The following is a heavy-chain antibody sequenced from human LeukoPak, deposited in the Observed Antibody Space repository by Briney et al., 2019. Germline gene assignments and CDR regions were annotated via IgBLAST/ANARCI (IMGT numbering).Heavy chain of an antibody. CDR1: GGSISTYY. CDR3: AREEYYYDSSGHTYGMDV. J-gene: IGHJ6*02. D-gene: IGHD3-22*01. V-gene: IGHV4-59*01. Sequence: PSETLSLTCTVSGGSISTYYWCWIRQPPGKGLEWIGYIYYSGSTKYNLSLKSRVTISVDTSKNQFSLKLSSVTAADTAVYYCAREEYYYDSSGHTYGMDVWGQGTTVTVSS. CDR2: IYYSGST.